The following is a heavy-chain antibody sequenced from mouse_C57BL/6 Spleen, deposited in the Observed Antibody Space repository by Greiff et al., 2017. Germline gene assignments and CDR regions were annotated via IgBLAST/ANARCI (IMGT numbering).Heavy chain of an antibody. V-gene: IGHV1-12*01. CDR3: ARSGKTGTGFAY. CDR2: IYPGNGDT. Sequence: QVQLQQSGAELVRPGASVKMSCKASGYTFTSYTMHWVKQTPRQGLEWIGAIYPGNGDTSYNPKFKGKATLTVDKSSSTAYMQISSLTSEDSAVYFCARSGKTGTGFAYWGQGTLVTVAA. J-gene: IGHJ3*01. D-gene: IGHD4-1*01. CDR1: GYTFTSYT.